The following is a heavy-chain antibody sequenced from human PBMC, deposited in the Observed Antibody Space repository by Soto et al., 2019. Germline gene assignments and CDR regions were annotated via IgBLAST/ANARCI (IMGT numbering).Heavy chain of an antibody. J-gene: IGHJ4*02. CDR2: IYPGDSDT. V-gene: IGHV5-51*01. Sequence: PXEFRTICYTSSGSSFTSYWIGLVRQMPGKGLEWMGIIYPGDSDTRYSPSFQGQVTISADKSISTAYLQWSSLKASDTAMYYCASLRGEYSSRWYYFDYWGQGTLVTVYS. CDR3: ASLRGEYSSRWYYFDY. CDR1: GSSFTSYW. D-gene: IGHD6-13*01.